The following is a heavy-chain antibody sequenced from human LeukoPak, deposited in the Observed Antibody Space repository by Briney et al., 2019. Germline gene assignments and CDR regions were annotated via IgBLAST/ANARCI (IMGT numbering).Heavy chain of an antibody. V-gene: IGHV1-18*01. Sequence: ASVKVSCKASGYTFTNYGISWVRQAPGQGLEGMGWISAYNGNTNYAQKLQGRVTMTTDTSTSTAYMELRSLRSDDTAVYYCAREVGGSYTGDFDYWGQGTLVTVSS. CDR3: AREVGGSYTGDFDY. CDR1: GYTFTNYG. D-gene: IGHD1-26*01. CDR2: ISAYNGNT. J-gene: IGHJ4*02.